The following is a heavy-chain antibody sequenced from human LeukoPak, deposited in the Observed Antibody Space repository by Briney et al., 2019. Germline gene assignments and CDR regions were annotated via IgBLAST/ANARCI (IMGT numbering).Heavy chain of an antibody. CDR1: GYTFTGYF. Sequence: GASVKVSCKASGYTFTGYFVHWVRQAPGQGLQWMGWINPNTGGTNYAQKFQGRVTMTRDTSISTAYMELRSLRSDDTAVYYCARDGIAGAFDIWGQGTMVTVSS. J-gene: IGHJ3*02. CDR3: ARDGIAGAFDI. D-gene: IGHD1-26*01. V-gene: IGHV1-2*02. CDR2: INPNTGGT.